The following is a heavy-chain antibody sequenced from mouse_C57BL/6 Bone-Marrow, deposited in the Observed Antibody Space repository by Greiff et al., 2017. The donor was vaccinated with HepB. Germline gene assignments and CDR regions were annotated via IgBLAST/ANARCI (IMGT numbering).Heavy chain of an antibody. CDR3: AREKRWRAMDY. CDR2: IHPSDSAT. V-gene: IGHV1-74*01. CDR1: GYTFTSYW. J-gene: IGHJ4*01. D-gene: IGHD1-1*02. Sequence: QVQLQQPGAELVKPGASVKVSCKASGYTFTSYWMHWVKQRPGQGLEWIGRIHPSDSATNYNQKFKGKATLTVDKSSSTAYMQLSSLTSEDSAVYYCAREKRWRAMDYWGQGTSVTVSS.